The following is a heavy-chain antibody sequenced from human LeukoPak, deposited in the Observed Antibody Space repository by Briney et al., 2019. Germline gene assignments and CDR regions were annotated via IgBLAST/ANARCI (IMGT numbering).Heavy chain of an antibody. D-gene: IGHD2-15*01. V-gene: IGHV1-58*02. J-gene: IGHJ4*02. CDR3: AADPHSPYPGA. Sequence: GTSGKVSCKAAGFTFTSSAMQWVRQARGQRLEWIGWIVVGSGNTNYAQKFQERVTITRDMATSTAYMELSSLRSEDTAVYYCAADPHSPYPGAWGQGTLVTVSS. CDR2: IVVGSGNT. CDR1: GFTFTSSA.